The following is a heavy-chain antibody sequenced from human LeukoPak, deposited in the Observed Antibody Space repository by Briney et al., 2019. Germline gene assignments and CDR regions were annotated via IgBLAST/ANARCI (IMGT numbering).Heavy chain of an antibody. V-gene: IGHV3-30-3*01. D-gene: IGHD6-6*01. J-gene: IGHJ5*02. CDR2: ISYDGSNK. CDR1: GSTFSSYA. CDR3: ARDSSSIVFGWFDP. Sequence: PGGSLRLSCAASGSTFSSYAMHWVRQAPGKGLEWVAVISYDGSNKYYADSVKGRFTISRDNSKNTLYLQMNSLRAEDTAVYYCARDSSSIVFGWFDPWGQGTLVTVSS.